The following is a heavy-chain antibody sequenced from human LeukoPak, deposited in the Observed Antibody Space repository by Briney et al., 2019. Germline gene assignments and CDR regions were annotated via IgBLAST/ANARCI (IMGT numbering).Heavy chain of an antibody. CDR1: GFTFSNYA. CDR3: AKEWEQVGVPLFDY. D-gene: IGHD1-26*01. J-gene: IGHJ4*02. Sequence: PGGSLRLSCAASGFTFSNYAIHWVRQAPGKGLEWVAVISYDGNNKYYADSVKGRFTISRDNFKNTLSLQMNSLRAEDTAVYYCAKEWEQVGVPLFDYWGQGSLVTVSS. CDR2: ISYDGNNK. V-gene: IGHV3-30-3*01.